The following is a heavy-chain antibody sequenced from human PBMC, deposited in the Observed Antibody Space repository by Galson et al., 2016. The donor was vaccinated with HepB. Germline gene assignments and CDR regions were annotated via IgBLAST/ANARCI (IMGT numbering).Heavy chain of an antibody. CDR3: ARDGRGWGPDWYFDL. Sequence: TLYLTCSVSGGSISSAGYYWSWIRQAPGKGLEWIGYVYYAGSTSYNPSLKSRVTILVAPSKDQFSLRLKSVTAADTAVYYCARDGRGWGPDWYFDLWGRGTLVTVSS. CDR2: VYYAGST. J-gene: IGHJ2*01. V-gene: IGHV4-31*03. CDR1: GGSISSAGYY. D-gene: IGHD3-16*01.